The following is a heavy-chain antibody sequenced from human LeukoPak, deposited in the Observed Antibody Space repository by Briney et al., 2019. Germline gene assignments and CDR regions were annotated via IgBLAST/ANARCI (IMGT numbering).Heavy chain of an antibody. J-gene: IGHJ4*02. Sequence: GGSLRLSCAGSGFTFSSYAMSWVRQAPGKGLEWVSAISESGGYTKYADPMKGRFTISRDNSKNTLYLQMNSLKAEDTAAYYCATEDSSDYYSFDYWGQGTLVTVSS. CDR3: ATEDSSDYYSFDY. CDR2: ISESGGYT. D-gene: IGHD3-22*01. V-gene: IGHV3-23*01. CDR1: GFTFSSYA.